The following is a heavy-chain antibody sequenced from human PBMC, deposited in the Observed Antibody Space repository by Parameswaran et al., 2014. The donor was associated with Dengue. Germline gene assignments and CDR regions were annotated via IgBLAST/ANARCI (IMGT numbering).Heavy chain of an antibody. CDR2: IEQDGSEK. J-gene: IGHJ6*02. Sequence: VRQMPGKGLEWVANIEQDGSEKYYVDSVKGRFTISRDNAKNSLYLQMNSLRAEDTAVYYCARVGRWLVRQNYYNYGMDVWGQGTTVTVSS. CDR3: ARVGRWLVRQNYYNYGMDV. D-gene: IGHD6-19*01. V-gene: IGHV3-7*01.